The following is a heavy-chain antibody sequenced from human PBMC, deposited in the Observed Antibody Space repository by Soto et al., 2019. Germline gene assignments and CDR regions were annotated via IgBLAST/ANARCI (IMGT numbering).Heavy chain of an antibody. Sequence: QLQLQESGPGLVKPSETLSLTCTVSGGSISSSSYYWGWIRQPPGKGLEWIGSIYYSGSTYYNPYHKSPVTISVVTSKIEFSMKLSSVTAADTALYYCARERGYCSGGSCPVDYWGQGTLVTVSS. J-gene: IGHJ4*02. CDR3: ARERGYCSGGSCPVDY. CDR1: GGSISSSSYY. CDR2: IYYSGST. V-gene: IGHV4-39*02. D-gene: IGHD2-15*01.